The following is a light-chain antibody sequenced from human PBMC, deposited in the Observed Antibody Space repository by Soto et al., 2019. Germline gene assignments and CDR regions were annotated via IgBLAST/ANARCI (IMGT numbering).Light chain of an antibody. CDR1: NSNIGAGFA. Sequence: QAVVTQPPSVSGAPGQRVTICCTGSNSNIGAGFAVHWYQQLPGTAPKLLIHGNNNRPSGVPDRFSGSKSDTSASLAITGLQADDEADYYCHSYDSRLNCYVFGTGTKLTVL. CDR2: GNN. CDR3: HSYDSRLNCYV. V-gene: IGLV1-40*01. J-gene: IGLJ1*01.